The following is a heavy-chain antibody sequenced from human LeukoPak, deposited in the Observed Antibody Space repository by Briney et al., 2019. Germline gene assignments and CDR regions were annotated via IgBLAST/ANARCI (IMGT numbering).Heavy chain of an antibody. D-gene: IGHD5-12*01. CDR3: ATPLGSGYGRDWFDP. V-gene: IGHV3-23*01. CDR2: IFGSGAGT. J-gene: IGHJ5*02. Sequence: PGGSLRLSCAASGFTFSSYAMSWIRQAPGKGLEWVSSIFGSGAGTHYADYVKGRFTISRDNSKNTLYLQMNSLRSEDTAVYYCATPLGSGYGRDWFDPWGQGTLVTVSS. CDR1: GFTFSSYA.